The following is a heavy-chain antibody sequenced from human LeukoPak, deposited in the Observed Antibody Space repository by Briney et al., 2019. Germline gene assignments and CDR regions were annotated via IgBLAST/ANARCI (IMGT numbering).Heavy chain of an antibody. V-gene: IGHV4-59*01. CDR3: ARDRLWSGLDH. CDR2: IYYSGSI. D-gene: IGHD3-3*01. CDR1: GGSISSYY. J-gene: IGHJ4*02. Sequence: SETLSLTCTVSGGSISSYYWSWIRQPPGKGLEWIGYIYYSGSINYNPSLKSRVTISVDTSKNQFSLKLSSVTAADTAVYYCARDRLWSGLDHWGQGTLVTVSS.